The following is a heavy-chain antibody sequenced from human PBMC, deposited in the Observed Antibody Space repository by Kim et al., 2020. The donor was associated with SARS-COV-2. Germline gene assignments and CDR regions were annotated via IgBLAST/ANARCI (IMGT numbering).Heavy chain of an antibody. J-gene: IGHJ6*02. CDR1: GYTLSEVS. Sequence: ASVKVSCKVSGYTLSEVSMHWVRQAPGKGLEWMAGFDPEEREIVYAQNFQGRVTSTEDTSTDTAYMELTTLRSEDTAVYYCVTTSTYYYYGVDVWGQGTAVTVSS. CDR2: FDPEEREI. V-gene: IGHV1-24*01. CDR3: VTTSTYYYYGVDV. D-gene: IGHD1-1*01.